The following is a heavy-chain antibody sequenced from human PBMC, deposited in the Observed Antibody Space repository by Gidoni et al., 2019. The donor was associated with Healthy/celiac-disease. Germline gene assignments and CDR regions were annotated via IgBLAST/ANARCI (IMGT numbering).Heavy chain of an antibody. V-gene: IGHV3-21*01. CDR1: GFPFSSYS. Sequence: EVQLVESGGGLVKPGGSLRLSCAASGFPFSSYSMNWVRQAPGKGLEWVSSISSSSSYIDDADSVKGRFTISRDNAKNSLYLQMNSRRAEDTAVYYCAREPPAALAFDIWGQGTMVTVSS. CDR3: AREPPAALAFDI. CDR2: ISSSSSYI. D-gene: IGHD6-13*01. J-gene: IGHJ3*02.